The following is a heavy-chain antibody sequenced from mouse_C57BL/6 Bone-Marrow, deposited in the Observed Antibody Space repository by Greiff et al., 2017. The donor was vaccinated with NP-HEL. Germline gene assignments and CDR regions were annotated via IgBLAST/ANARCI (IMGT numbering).Heavy chain of an antibody. CDR2: ISYDGSN. CDR3: ARYYYGSPGFAY. J-gene: IGHJ3*01. Sequence: DVQLQESGPGLVKPSQSLSLTCSVTGYSITSGYYWNWIRQFPGNKLEWMGYISYDGSNNYNPSLKNRISITRDTSKNQFFLKLNSVTTEDTATYYCARYYYGSPGFAYWGQGTLVTVSA. V-gene: IGHV3-6*01. D-gene: IGHD1-1*01. CDR1: GYSITSGYY.